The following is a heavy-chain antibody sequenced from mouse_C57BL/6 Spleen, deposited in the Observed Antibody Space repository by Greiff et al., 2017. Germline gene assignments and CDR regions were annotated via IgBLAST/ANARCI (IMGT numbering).Heavy chain of an antibody. CDR2: IRLKSDNYAT. CDR3: TGLTGIYAMDY. D-gene: IGHD4-1*01. J-gene: IGHJ4*01. V-gene: IGHV6-3*01. CDR1: GFTFSNYW. Sequence: EVMLVESGGGLVQPGGSMKLSCVASGFTFSNYWMNWVRQSPEKGLEWVAQIRLKSDNYATHYAESVKGRFTISRDDSKSSVYLQMNNLRAEDTGIYYCTGLTGIYAMDYWGQGTSVTVSS.